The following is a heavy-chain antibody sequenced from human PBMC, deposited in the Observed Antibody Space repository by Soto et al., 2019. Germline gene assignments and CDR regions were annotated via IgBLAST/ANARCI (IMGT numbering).Heavy chain of an antibody. D-gene: IGHD6-13*01. CDR3: ARDSGIPGIAAAGPFDY. CDR2: ISSNGGST. CDR1: GFTFRSYA. Sequence: PGGSLRLSCAASGFTFRSYAMHWVRQAPGKGLEYVSAISSNGGSTYYANSVKGRFTISRDNSKNTLYLQMGSLRAEDMAVYYCARDSGIPGIAAAGPFDYWGQGTLVTVSS. J-gene: IGHJ4*02. V-gene: IGHV3-64*01.